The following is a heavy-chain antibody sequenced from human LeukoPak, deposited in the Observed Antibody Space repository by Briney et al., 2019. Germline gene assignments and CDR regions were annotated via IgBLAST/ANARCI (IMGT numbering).Heavy chain of an antibody. V-gene: IGHV4-38-2*02. D-gene: IGHD2-2*01. CDR2: THHPGST. J-gene: IGHJ4*02. Sequence: SETLSLTCTVSGYSISSGYWGWVRQPPGKGLEWIGSTHHPGSTYYNPSLKSRVTISIDTSKNQFSLKLSSVTAADTAVYYCARDSRYCSGASCYSWGQGTLVTVSS. CDR1: GYSISSGY. CDR3: ARDSRYCSGASCYS.